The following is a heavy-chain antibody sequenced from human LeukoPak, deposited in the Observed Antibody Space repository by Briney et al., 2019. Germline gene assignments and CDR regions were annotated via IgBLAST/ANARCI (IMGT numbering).Heavy chain of an antibody. CDR1: GFTFSSYG. CDR2: IQYDGSN. Sequence: GGSLRLSCAASGFTFSSYGMHWVRQAPGKGLEWVAFIQYDGSNNYADSVKGRFTISRDNSKNTLYLQMNSLRAEDTAVYYCARESGSSDAFDIWGKGTTVTISS. D-gene: IGHD3-10*01. CDR3: ARESGSSDAFDI. J-gene: IGHJ3*02. V-gene: IGHV3-30*02.